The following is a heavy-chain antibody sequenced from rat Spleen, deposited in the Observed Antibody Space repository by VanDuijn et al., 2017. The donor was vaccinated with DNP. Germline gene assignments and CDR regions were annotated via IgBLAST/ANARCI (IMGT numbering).Heavy chain of an antibody. CDR1: GFTFSDSY. J-gene: IGHJ3*01. D-gene: IGHD1-2*01. CDR2: INTSGGNT. V-gene: IGHV5-25*01. Sequence: EVQLVESGGGLVQPGRSLKLTCAASGFTFSDSYMAWVRQAPKKGLEWVASINTSGGNTYYRDSVKGRFTISRDNANSTLNLQMNSLRSEDTATYYCTRDLFTIAATSTDWFAYWGQGTLVTVSS. CDR3: TRDLFTIAATSTDWFAY.